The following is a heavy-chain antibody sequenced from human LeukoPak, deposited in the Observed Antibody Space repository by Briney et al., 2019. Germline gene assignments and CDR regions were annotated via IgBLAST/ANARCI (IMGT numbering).Heavy chain of an antibody. CDR1: GYTFTSYD. J-gene: IGHJ4*02. D-gene: IGHD3-10*01. V-gene: IGHV1-24*01. Sequence: ASVKVSCKASGYTFTSYDINWVRQAPGKGLEWMGGFDPEDGETIYAQKFQGRVTMTEDTSTDTAYMELSSLRSEDTAVYYCATALREYYWGQGTLVTVSS. CDR2: FDPEDGET. CDR3: ATALREYY.